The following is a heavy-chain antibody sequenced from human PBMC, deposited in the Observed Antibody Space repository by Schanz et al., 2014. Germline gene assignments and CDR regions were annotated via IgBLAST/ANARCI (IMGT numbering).Heavy chain of an antibody. Sequence: VQLVESGGGLVQPGGSLRLSCAASGFTVSNSYIHWVRQAPGKGLEWVSTISGSGGDTYPADSVKGRFTISRDNSNNTVYLQMNTLRAEDTAVYYCAYYDVLTGFDYWGQGTLVTVSS. V-gene: IGHV3-23*04. J-gene: IGHJ4*02. CDR3: AYYDVLTGFDY. D-gene: IGHD3-9*01. CDR1: GFTVSNSY. CDR2: ISGSGGDT.